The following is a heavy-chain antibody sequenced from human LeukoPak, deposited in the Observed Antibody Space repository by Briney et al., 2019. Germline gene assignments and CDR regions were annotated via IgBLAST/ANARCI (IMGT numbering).Heavy chain of an antibody. Sequence: GGSLRLSCAASGFTVSSNYMSWVRQAPGKGLEWVSVIYSGGSTYYADSVKGRFTISRDNSKNTLFLQMISLRAEDTAVYYCARDRYCSSTSCYEYYGMDVWGQGTTVTVSS. D-gene: IGHD2-2*01. CDR2: IYSGGST. V-gene: IGHV3-66*01. CDR1: GFTVSSNY. J-gene: IGHJ6*02. CDR3: ARDRYCSSTSCYEYYGMDV.